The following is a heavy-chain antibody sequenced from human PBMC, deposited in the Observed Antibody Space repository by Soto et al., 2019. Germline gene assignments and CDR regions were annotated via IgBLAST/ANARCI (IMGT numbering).Heavy chain of an antibody. CDR1: GYTLTNYG. V-gene: IGHV1-18*01. D-gene: IGHD1-1*01. CDR2: ISGHNGNT. Sequence: QVQLVQSGDEVKKTGASVKVSCRASGYTLTNYGISWVRQAPGQGLVWMGWISGHNGNTLYAQNVQGRITLTIDTSTNAAYMELMSLKIDATAMYYCGIDRQLAPWGQGTLVTVSS. J-gene: IGHJ5*02. CDR3: GIDRQLAP.